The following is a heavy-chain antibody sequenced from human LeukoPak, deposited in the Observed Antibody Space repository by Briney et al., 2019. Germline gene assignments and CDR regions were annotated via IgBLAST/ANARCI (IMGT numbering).Heavy chain of an antibody. J-gene: IGHJ1*01. Sequence: GGSLRLSCSASGFTFSNYAMHWVRQAPGKGLKYVSIINSNGGSTYYTDSVKGRFTISRDNAKNTLYLQMSSLRAEDTTVYYCVKGVVVAASVWEYFQHWGQGTLVTVSS. CDR1: GFTFSNYA. CDR3: VKGVVVAASVWEYFQH. CDR2: INSNGGST. V-gene: IGHV3-64D*06. D-gene: IGHD2-15*01.